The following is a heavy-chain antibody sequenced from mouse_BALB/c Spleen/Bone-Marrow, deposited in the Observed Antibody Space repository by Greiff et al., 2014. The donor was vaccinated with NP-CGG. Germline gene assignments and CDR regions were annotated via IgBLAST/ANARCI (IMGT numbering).Heavy chain of an antibody. J-gene: IGHJ2*01. Sequence: VQLVESGAELVRPGSSVKISCKASGYAFSGYWMNWVKQRPGQGLEWIGQIYPEDGDTDYNGKFKGKATLTADKSSSTAYMQLSSLTSEDSAVYFCARGGISVDYWGQGTTLTVSS. V-gene: IGHV1-80*01. CDR2: IYPEDGDT. CDR3: ARGGISVDY. CDR1: GYAFSGYW.